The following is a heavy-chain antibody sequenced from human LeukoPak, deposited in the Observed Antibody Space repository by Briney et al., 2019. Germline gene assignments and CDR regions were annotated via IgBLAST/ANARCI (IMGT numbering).Heavy chain of an antibody. J-gene: IGHJ1*01. D-gene: IGHD1-26*01. V-gene: IGHV3-7*05. CDR2: INQDGSRI. CDR3: AKSIVGATQYFQH. CDR1: GFSFSNSW. Sequence: SGGSLRLSCSASGFSFSNSWMTWVRQAPGKGLEWVANINQDGSRIHYVDSVKGRFTISRDNAKNSLYLQMNSLRAEDTAVYYCAKSIVGATQYFQHWGQGTLVTVSS.